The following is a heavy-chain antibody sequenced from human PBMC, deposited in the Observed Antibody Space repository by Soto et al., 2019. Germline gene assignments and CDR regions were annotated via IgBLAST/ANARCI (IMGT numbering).Heavy chain of an antibody. CDR3: ARRLECVNGYFTATKDA. Sequence: QLQLQESGPGLVKPSETLSLTCVVSGDSMTRGSYYLAWIRHPPGKGLDWIGSIHYTGSTNYNPSLTSRATISTDTPHHGFSPRLTSVTAADTAVYYCARRLECVNGYFTATKDAWGKGITVAVSS. CDR1: GDSMTRGSYY. J-gene: IGHJ6*04. D-gene: IGHD3-3*01. V-gene: IGHV4-39*02. CDR2: IHYTGST.